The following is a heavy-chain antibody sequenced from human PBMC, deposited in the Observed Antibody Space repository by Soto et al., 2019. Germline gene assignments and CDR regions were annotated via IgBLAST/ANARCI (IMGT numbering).Heavy chain of an antibody. D-gene: IGHD3-22*01. CDR3: ARYGGNYYDSSGYYWDY. V-gene: IGHV3-21*01. CDR1: GFTFSSYS. CDR2: ISSSSSYI. J-gene: IGHJ4*02. Sequence: EVQLVESGGGLVKPGGSLRLSCAASGFTFSSYSMNWVRQAPGKGLEWVSSISSSSSYIYYADSVKGRFTISRDNAKNSLYLQMNSLRAEDTAVYYCARYGGNYYDSSGYYWDYWGQGTLVTVSS.